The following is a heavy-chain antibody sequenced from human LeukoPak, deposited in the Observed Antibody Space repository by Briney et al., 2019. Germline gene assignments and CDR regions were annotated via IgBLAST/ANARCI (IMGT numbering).Heavy chain of an antibody. V-gene: IGHV1-46*01. D-gene: IGHD1-26*01. CDR2: INPSGGSP. J-gene: IGHJ3*02. CDR1: GYTFTSYY. Sequence: ASVKVSCKAAGYTFTSYYMHWVRQAPGQGLEWMGIINPSGGSPSYAQKFQGRVTMTRDTSTSTVYMELSSLRSEDTAVYYCGRVSVGATYFRAFDIWGQGTMVTVSS. CDR3: GRVSVGATYFRAFDI.